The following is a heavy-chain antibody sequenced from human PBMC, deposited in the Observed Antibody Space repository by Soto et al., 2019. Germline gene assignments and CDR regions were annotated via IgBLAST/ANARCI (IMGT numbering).Heavy chain of an antibody. CDR3: ATLGYCSGGSCYPDSSGWARSVY. J-gene: IGHJ4*02. V-gene: IGHV5-10-1*01. D-gene: IGHD2-15*01. CDR1: GYSFSSYW. Sequence: GASVKITCKGSGYSFSSYWSSWVRQMPGKGLEWMGRIDPSDSYTNYSPSFQGHVTISADKSISTAYLQWSSLKASDTAMYYCATLGYCSGGSCYPDSSGWARSVYWGQGTLVTVSS. CDR2: IDPSDSYT.